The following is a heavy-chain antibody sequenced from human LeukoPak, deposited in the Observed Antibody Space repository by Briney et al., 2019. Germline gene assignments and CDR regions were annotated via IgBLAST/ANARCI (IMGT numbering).Heavy chain of an antibody. V-gene: IGHV3-48*01. Sequence: PGGSLRLSCAASGFTFSSYSMHWVRQAPGKGLEWVSYISSTGNTIYYADSVKGRFTISRDSARNSLYLQMNSLRAEDTAVYYCARDVDWCFDLWGRGTLVTVSS. CDR2: ISSTGNTI. J-gene: IGHJ2*01. CDR3: ARDVDWCFDL. CDR1: GFTFSSYS.